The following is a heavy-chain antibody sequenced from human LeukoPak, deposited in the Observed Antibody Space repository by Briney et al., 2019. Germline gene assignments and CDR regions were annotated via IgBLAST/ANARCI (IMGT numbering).Heavy chain of an antibody. Sequence: GGSLRLSCAASGSTFSSYEMNWVRQAPGKGLEWVSYISSSGSAIYYADSVKGRFTISRVNAKNSLYLQMNSLRAEDTAVYYCAREDQAFDIWGQGTMVTVSS. V-gene: IGHV3-48*03. CDR1: GSTFSSYE. J-gene: IGHJ3*02. CDR3: AREDQAFDI. CDR2: ISSSGSAI.